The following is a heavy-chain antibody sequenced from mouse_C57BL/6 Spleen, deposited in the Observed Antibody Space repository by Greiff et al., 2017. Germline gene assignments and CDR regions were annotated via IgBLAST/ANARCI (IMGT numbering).Heavy chain of an antibody. CDR3: AREDYLYAMDY. D-gene: IGHD1-1*02. Sequence: QVQLQQSGAELVKPGASVKISCKASGYAFSSYWMNWVKQRPGKGLEWIGQIYPGDGDTNYNGKFKGKATLTADKSSSTAYMQLSSLTSEDSAVYFCAREDYLYAMDYWGQGTSGTVSS. CDR2: IYPGDGDT. V-gene: IGHV1-80*01. J-gene: IGHJ4*01. CDR1: GYAFSSYW.